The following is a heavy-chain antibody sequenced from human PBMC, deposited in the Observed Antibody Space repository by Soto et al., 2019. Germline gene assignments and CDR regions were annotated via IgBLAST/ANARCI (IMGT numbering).Heavy chain of an antibody. CDR1: GGSIRSYY. J-gene: IGHJ3*01. Sequence: QVQLQESGPGLVKPSETLSLTCTVSGGSIRSYYWSWIRQPPGKGLEWIGYIFYSGSTNYNPSLKSRVTISVDTSKNQFSLKLSSVTAADTAVYYCARNYGHAFDFWGQGTRVTVSS. V-gene: IGHV4-59*01. D-gene: IGHD1-7*01. CDR2: IFYSGST. CDR3: ARNYGHAFDF.